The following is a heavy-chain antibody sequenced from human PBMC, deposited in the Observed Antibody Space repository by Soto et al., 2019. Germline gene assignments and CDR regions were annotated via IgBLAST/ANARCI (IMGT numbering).Heavy chain of an antibody. Sequence: SVKDSYKASRGTFSSHTISWVRQDTGQRPEIMGRIIPILGIANYAKKFQGRVTITADKSTSTAYMELSSLRSEDTAVYYCARDDDFWSGPRDPYYYYYMDVWGKGTTVTAP. CDR1: RGTFSSHT. D-gene: IGHD3-3*01. CDR2: IIPILGIA. J-gene: IGHJ6*03. CDR3: ARDDDFWSGPRDPYYYYYMDV. V-gene: IGHV1-69*04.